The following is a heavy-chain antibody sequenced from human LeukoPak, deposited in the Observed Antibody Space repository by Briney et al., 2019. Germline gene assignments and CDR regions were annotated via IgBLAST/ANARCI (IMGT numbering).Heavy chain of an antibody. CDR3: AREGIARDGFNYYAN. CDR1: GFTVSSSY. Sequence: GGSLRLSCAASGFTVSSSYMSWVRQAPGKGLEWVSMIYSRGNSYYADSVKGRFTLSRDTAKSTLFLQMNSLRVEDAAVYYCAREGIARDGFNYYANWGQGTLVTVSS. J-gene: IGHJ1*01. D-gene: IGHD5-24*01. CDR2: IYSRGNS. V-gene: IGHV3-66*03.